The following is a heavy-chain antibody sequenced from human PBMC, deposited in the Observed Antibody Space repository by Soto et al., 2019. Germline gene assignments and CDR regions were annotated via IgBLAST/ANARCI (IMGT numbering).Heavy chain of an antibody. D-gene: IGHD6-6*01. V-gene: IGHV4-34*01. Sequence: SETLSLTCAVYGGSFSGYYWSWIRQPPGKGLEWIGEINHSGSTNYNPSLKSRVTISVDTSKNQFSLKLSSVTAADTAVYYCARGVIAARLNPRFDYWGQGTLVTVSS. CDR2: INHSGST. CDR3: ARGVIAARLNPRFDY. CDR1: GGSFSGYY. J-gene: IGHJ4*02.